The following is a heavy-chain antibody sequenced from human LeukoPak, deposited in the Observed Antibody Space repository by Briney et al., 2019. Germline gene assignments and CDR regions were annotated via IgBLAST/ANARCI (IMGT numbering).Heavy chain of an antibody. J-gene: IGHJ4*02. CDR1: AFTFSSYG. CDR3: AKDADIAAAAYYFDY. D-gene: IGHD6-13*01. Sequence: PGRSLRLSCAASAFTFSSYGMHWVRQAPGEGLEGVAVLSYDGSNKYYADSVKGRFTISRDNSKNTLYLQMNSLRAEDTAVYYRAKDADIAAAAYYFDYWGQGTLVTVSS. V-gene: IGHV3-30*18. CDR2: LSYDGSNK.